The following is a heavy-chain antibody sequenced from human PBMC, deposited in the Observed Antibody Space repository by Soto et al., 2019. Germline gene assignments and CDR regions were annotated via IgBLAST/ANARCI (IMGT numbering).Heavy chain of an antibody. J-gene: IGHJ3*02. CDR2: IYPGDSDT. V-gene: IGHV5-51*01. Sequence: PGESLKISCKGSGYSFTSYWIGWVRQMPRKGLEWMGIIYPGDSDTRYSPSFQGQVTISADKSISTAYLQWSSLKASDTAMYYCERHVDIEAAPGHAFDIWGQGTMVTVSS. CDR3: ERHVDIEAAPGHAFDI. D-gene: IGHD6-13*01. CDR1: GYSFTSYW.